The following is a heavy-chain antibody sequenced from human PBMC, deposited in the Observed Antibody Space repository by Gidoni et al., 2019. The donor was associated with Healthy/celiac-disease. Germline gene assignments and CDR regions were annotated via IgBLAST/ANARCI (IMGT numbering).Heavy chain of an antibody. Sequence: QVQLQESGPGLVKPSGTLSLTCAVSGGSISSSNWWSWVRQPPGKGLEWIGEIYHSGSTNYNPSLKSRVTISVDKSKNQFSLKLSSVTAADTAVYYCASSRRYCSSTSCTKWFDPWGQGTLVTVSS. CDR1: GGSISSSNW. D-gene: IGHD2-2*01. J-gene: IGHJ5*02. V-gene: IGHV4-4*02. CDR2: IYHSGST. CDR3: ASSRRYCSSTSCTKWFDP.